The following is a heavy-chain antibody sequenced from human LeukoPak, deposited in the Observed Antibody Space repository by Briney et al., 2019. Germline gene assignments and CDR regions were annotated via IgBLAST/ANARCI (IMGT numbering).Heavy chain of an antibody. D-gene: IGHD2-15*01. Sequence: GGSLRLSCAASRFSFSDYTMSWVRQLPGKGLEWVSGIRHSGVDSSHADSVKGRFTISRDNSKNMLYLQMNSLRDDDTGVYYCARDRRATPMYFFDFWGQGTPVTVSS. J-gene: IGHJ4*02. CDR2: IRHSGVDS. CDR1: RFSFSDYT. V-gene: IGHV3-23*01. CDR3: ARDRRATPMYFFDF.